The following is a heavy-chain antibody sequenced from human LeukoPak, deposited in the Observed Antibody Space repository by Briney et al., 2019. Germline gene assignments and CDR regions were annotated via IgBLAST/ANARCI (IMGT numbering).Heavy chain of an antibody. Sequence: SETLSLTCTVSGGSISSYYWSWIRQPAGKGLEWIGRIYTSGSTNYNPSLKSRVTMSVDTSKNQFSLKLSSVTAADTAVHYCARVRRRYEQLVAPFDYWGQGTLVTVSS. CDR3: ARVRRRYEQLVAPFDY. CDR2: IYTSGST. D-gene: IGHD6-6*01. CDR1: GGSISSYY. J-gene: IGHJ4*02. V-gene: IGHV4-4*07.